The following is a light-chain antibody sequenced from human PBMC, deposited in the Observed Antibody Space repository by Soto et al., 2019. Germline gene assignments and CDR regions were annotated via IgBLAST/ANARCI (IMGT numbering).Light chain of an antibody. CDR3: TSYTGGNNLYV. J-gene: IGLJ1*01. CDR2: EVS. CDR1: SGDVGGYNS. V-gene: IGLV2-8*01. Sequence: QSVLTQPASVSGSPGQSITISCTGTSGDVGGYNSVSWYQQHPGKAPKLMIYEVSKRPSGVPDRFSGSKSGNTASLTVSGLQAEDEADYYCTSYTGGNNLYVFGTGTKVTVL.